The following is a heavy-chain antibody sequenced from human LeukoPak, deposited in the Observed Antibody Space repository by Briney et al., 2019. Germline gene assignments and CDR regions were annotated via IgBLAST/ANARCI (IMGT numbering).Heavy chain of an antibody. CDR3: ARAPSLLLWFGEYFDY. Sequence: GRSLRFSCAASGFTFSSYAMHGVRQAPGKGLEWVAVISYDGSNKYYADSVKGRFTISRDNSKNTLYLQMNSLRDEDTAVYYCARAPSLLLWFGEYFDYWGQGTLVTVSS. CDR1: GFTFSSYA. V-gene: IGHV3-30*04. D-gene: IGHD3-10*01. CDR2: ISYDGSNK. J-gene: IGHJ4*02.